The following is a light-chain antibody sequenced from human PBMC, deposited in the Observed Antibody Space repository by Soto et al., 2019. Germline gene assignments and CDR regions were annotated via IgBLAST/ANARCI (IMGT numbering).Light chain of an antibody. V-gene: IGLV2-14*01. CDR2: DVS. CDR3: TSYTSDSTYV. Sequence: QSGLTEPASVSWSPGKSITLSCTGNSTDVGRYNYVSWYQQHPGKAPKLMVYDVSNRPSWVSNRFSGSKSGITASLTISGLQAEDEADYYCTSYTSDSTYVFGTGTKVTVL. J-gene: IGLJ1*01. CDR1: STDVGRYNY.